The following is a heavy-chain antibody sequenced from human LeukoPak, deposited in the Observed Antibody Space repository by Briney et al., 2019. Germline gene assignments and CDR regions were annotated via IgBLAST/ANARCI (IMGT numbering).Heavy chain of an antibody. CDR1: GGSFSGYY. D-gene: IGHD2-2*02. J-gene: IGHJ5*02. Sequence: PSETLSLTCAVYGGSFSGYYWSWIRQPPGKGLEWIGEINHSGSTNYNPSLKSRVTISVDTSKNQFSLKLSSVTAADTAVYYCARAGKVVPAAIAFDNWFDPWGQGTLVTVSS. V-gene: IGHV4-34*01. CDR2: INHSGST. CDR3: ARAGKVVPAAIAFDNWFDP.